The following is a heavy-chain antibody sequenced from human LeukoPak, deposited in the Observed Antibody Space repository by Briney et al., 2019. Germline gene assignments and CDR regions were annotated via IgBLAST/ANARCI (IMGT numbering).Heavy chain of an antibody. Sequence: GGSLRLSCVASGFTFSNYAMNWVRQAPGKGLEWVSGISGSGAITYYADSLKGRFTISRDNAKNTLYLQMNSLRAADTAVYYCARGTYGGNSGVPFDYWGQGTLVTVSS. V-gene: IGHV3-23*01. CDR2: ISGSGAIT. J-gene: IGHJ4*02. CDR1: GFTFSNYA. CDR3: ARGTYGGNSGVPFDY. D-gene: IGHD4-23*01.